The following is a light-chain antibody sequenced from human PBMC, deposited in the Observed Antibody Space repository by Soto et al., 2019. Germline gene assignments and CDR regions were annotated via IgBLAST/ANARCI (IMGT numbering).Light chain of an antibody. J-gene: IGKJ1*01. Sequence: DAVLTQSPLSLPVTLGQPAAISCRSSQSLVYSNGNAYLIWFQQRPGESPRRLIYQVSTRDAGVPDRSSGSGSGTYFTLTISRVEAEDVGLYYCMQGTHWPWTFGQGTKVEI. CDR1: QSLVYSNGNAY. V-gene: IGKV2-30*01. CDR3: MQGTHWPWT. CDR2: QVS.